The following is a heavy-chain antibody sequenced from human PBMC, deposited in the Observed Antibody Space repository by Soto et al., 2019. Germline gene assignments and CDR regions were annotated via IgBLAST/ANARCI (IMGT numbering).Heavy chain of an antibody. CDR1: GGTLSSFINYP. D-gene: IGHD3-3*01. CDR3: ARRDTSGFLRYFDN. CDR2: IVPNVGTV. J-gene: IGHJ4*02. V-gene: IGHV1-69*06. Sequence: QMQLVQSGAEVKKPGSSVKVSCKASGGTLSSFINYPINWVRQAPGQGLEWMRGIVPNVGTVNYAQKFQGRVTITADKYTGTAYMEVRSLRSEDTALYYCARRDTSGFLRYFDNWGQGTLVTVSS.